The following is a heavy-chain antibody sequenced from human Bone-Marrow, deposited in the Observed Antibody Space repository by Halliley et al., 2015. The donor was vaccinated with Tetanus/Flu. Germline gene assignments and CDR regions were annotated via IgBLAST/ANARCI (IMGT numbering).Heavy chain of an antibody. CDR2: GIGGPP. D-gene: IGHD5-12*01. CDR3: ARENGYLDSGNVFHGRYLDY. Sequence: GIGGPPYYADSVKGRTSISRDTSQNTVYLQLTSLRPEDTAVYYCARENGYLDSGNVFHGRYLDYWGQGVLVTVSS. V-gene: IGHV3-23*01. J-gene: IGHJ4*02.